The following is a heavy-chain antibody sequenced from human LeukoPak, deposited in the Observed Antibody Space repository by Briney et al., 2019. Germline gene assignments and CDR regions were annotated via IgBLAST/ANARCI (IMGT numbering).Heavy chain of an antibody. V-gene: IGHV4-39*07. J-gene: IGHJ4*02. CDR1: GGSISSTNYL. CDR3: ARDPDFWTGYYYLDY. Sequence: SETLSLTCTVSGGSISSTNYLWGWIRQPPGKGLEWIGSISYTGTTYYNPSLKSRVTISVDTSKNQLSLKVSSVTAADTAVFYCARDPDFWTGYYYLDYWGQGTLVTVSS. D-gene: IGHD3/OR15-3a*01. CDR2: ISYTGTT.